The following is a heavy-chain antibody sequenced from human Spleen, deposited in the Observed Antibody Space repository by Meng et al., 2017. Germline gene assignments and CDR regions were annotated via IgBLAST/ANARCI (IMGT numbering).Heavy chain of an antibody. J-gene: IGHJ6*02. V-gene: IGHV3-48*03. D-gene: IGHD6-13*01. Sequence: GGSLRLSCAASGFTFSSYEMNWVRQAPGKGLEWVSYISSSGSTIYYADSVKGRFTISRDNAKNSLYLQMNSLRAEDTAVYYCARDRKASSSWYRDYYGMDVWGQGTMVTVSS. CDR3: ARDRKASSSWYRDYYGMDV. CDR1: GFTFSSYE. CDR2: ISSSGSTI.